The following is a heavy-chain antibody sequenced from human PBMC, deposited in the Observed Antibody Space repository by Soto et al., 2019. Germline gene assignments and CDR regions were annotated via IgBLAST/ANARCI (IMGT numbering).Heavy chain of an antibody. J-gene: IGHJ5*02. D-gene: IGHD2-21*02. CDR2: IYHSGST. CDR3: ARNSFGDCGGDCYSFDP. V-gene: IGHV4-30-2*01. Sequence: SATLSLTCAVSGGSISSGGYSWSWIRQPPGKGLEWIGYIYHSGSTYYNPSLKSRVTISVDRSKNQFSLKLSSVTAADTAVYYCARNSFGDCGGDCYSFDPWGQGTLVTVSS. CDR1: GGSISSGGYS.